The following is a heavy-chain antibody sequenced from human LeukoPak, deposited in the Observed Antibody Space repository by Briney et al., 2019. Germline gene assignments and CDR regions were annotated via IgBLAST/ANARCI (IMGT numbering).Heavy chain of an antibody. D-gene: IGHD4-23*01. Sequence: SGGSLRLSCAASGFTLSTNYVAGVRQAPGKGREGVSFIYSGGHTYYPDSVKGRFIISRDPSDNTVYLQMNSLRAEDSAVYYCARAVVTPQFVFDPWGQGTLVTVSS. CDR2: IYSGGHT. CDR1: GFTLSTNY. CDR3: ARAVVTPQFVFDP. J-gene: IGHJ5*02. V-gene: IGHV3-66*02.